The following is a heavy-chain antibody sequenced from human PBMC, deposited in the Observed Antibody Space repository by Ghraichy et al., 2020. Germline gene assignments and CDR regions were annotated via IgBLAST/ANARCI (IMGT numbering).Heavy chain of an antibody. V-gene: IGHV4-31*03. J-gene: IGHJ6*02. Sequence: SLNISCTVSGGSISSVGYDWSWIRQHPGKGLEWIGHIFYSGSTYYNPSLKSRLSISVDTSKNRVSLNLTSVTAADTAVYYCAREPVGEYDILTGYYSRWFYGMDVWGQVTTVTVSS. D-gene: IGHD3-9*01. CDR3: AREPVGEYDILTGYYSRWFYGMDV. CDR1: GGSISSVGYD. CDR2: IFYSGST.